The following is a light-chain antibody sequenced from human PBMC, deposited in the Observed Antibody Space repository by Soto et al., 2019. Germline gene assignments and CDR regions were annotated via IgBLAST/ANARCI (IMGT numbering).Light chain of an antibody. Sequence: DIQLTQSPSFLSASVGDRVTITCRASQGIRSSLAWYQQRPGKVPKLLIYAASILQSGVPSRFSVSGSGTEFTLTISSLQPEDFATYYCQQLNLYPPFTFGQGTKLETK. CDR1: QGIRSS. J-gene: IGKJ2*01. CDR3: QQLNLYPPFT. V-gene: IGKV1-9*01. CDR2: AAS.